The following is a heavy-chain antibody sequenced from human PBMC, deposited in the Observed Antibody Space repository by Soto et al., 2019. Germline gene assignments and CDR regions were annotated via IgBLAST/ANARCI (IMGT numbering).Heavy chain of an antibody. CDR2: IYYSGST. CDR1: GGSISSGGYY. Sequence: SETLSLTYTVSGGSISSGGYYWSWIRQHPGKGLEWIGYIYYSGSTYYNPSLKSRVTISVDTSKNQFSLKLSSVTAADTAVYYCAGVGKDYYDSSGYPPFDYWGQGTLVTVSS. D-gene: IGHD3-22*01. CDR3: AGVGKDYYDSSGYPPFDY. V-gene: IGHV4-31*03. J-gene: IGHJ4*02.